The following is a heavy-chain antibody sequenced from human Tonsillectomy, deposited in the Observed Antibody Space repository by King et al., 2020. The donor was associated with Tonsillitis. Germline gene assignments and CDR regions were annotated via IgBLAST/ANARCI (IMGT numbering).Heavy chain of an antibody. CDR1: GGSLSGYY. CDR2: INHSGST. D-gene: IGHD3-10*01. Sequence: HVQLQQWGAGLLKPSEPLSLTGAVFGGSLSGYYWTWIRQPPGKGLEWIGEINHSGSTNYNPSLKSRVTISVDTSKNQFSLKLNSVTAADTAACYCAREHEGSDSVDYWGQGTLVTVSS. J-gene: IGHJ4*02. CDR3: AREHEGSDSVDY. V-gene: IGHV4-34*01.